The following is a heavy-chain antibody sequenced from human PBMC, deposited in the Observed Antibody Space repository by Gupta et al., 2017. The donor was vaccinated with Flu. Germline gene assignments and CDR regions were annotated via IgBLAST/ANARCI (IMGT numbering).Heavy chain of an antibody. CDR1: GFTFSDSY. D-gene: IGHD1-1*01. CDR2: ISSSGRTI. J-gene: IGHJ5*02. Sequence: QVQLVESGGGLVNPEGSLRLSCAASGFTFSDSYMSWIRQAPGKGLEWVSYISSSGRTIYYADSVKGRYTISRDNAKNSLYLQMSSLRAEDTAVYYCARTPEYNDWFDPWGQGTRVTVSS. V-gene: IGHV3-11*01. CDR3: ARTPEYNDWFDP.